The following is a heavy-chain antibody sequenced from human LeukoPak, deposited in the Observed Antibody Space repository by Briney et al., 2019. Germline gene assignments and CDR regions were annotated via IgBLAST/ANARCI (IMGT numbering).Heavy chain of an antibody. V-gene: IGHV4-39*01. CDR3: ARTLTTGYYHYGMDV. Sequence: SETLSLTCTVSGGFISSSSYYWGWIRQPPGKGLEWIGTISYSGSTYYNPSLKSRVTISVDTSKNQFSLKLSSVTAADTAVYYCARTLTTGYYHYGMDVWGQGTTVTVSS. CDR1: GGFISSSSYY. J-gene: IGHJ6*02. D-gene: IGHD1-14*01. CDR2: ISYSGST.